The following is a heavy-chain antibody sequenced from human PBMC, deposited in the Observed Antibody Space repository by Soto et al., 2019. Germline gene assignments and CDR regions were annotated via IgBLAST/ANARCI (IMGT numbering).Heavy chain of an antibody. D-gene: IGHD6-6*01. J-gene: IGHJ3*02. CDR1: GVPISTDDYY. Sequence: QVQLQESGPGLVKPSQTLSLTCTVSGVPISTDDYYWTWIRQPPGKGLEWIGYIYYSGSTYYNWSLKSRVTMSVDTSKHQFSLQLSSVTAADTARYYCARGPSTSSIGTFDIWGQGTMVTVSS. CDR3: ARGPSTSSIGTFDI. V-gene: IGHV4-30-4*01. CDR2: IYYSGST.